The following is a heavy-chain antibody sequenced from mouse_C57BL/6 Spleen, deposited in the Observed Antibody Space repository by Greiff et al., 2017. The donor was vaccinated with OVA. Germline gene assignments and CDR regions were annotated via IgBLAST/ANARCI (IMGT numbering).Heavy chain of an antibody. CDR3: TKDDYSNYPFAY. V-gene: IGHV2-3*01. D-gene: IGHD2-5*01. Sequence: QVQLKESGPGLVAPSQSLSITCTVSGFSFTSYGVSWVRQPPGKGLEWLGVIWGDGSTNYHSALISRLSISKDNSTSQAFLKLNSLQTDNTAMYYGTKDDYSNYPFAYWGQGTLVTVSA. CDR1: GFSFTSYG. J-gene: IGHJ3*01. CDR2: IWGDGST.